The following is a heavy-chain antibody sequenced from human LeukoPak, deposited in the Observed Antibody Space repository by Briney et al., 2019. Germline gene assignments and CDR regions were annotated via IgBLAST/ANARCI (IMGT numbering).Heavy chain of an antibody. V-gene: IGHV5-51*01. J-gene: IGHJ4*02. CDR1: GYTFTNYW. CDR3: ARAGYSNRWDGVDY. D-gene: IGHD2/OR15-2a*01. CDR2: IYPGDSDT. Sequence: GESLKISCKGSGYTFTNYWIGWVRQMPGKGLEFMGIIYPGDSDTRYSPSFQGQVSISVDKSINTAYLQWSSLKASDSAMYYCARAGYSNRWDGVDYWGQGTLVTVSS.